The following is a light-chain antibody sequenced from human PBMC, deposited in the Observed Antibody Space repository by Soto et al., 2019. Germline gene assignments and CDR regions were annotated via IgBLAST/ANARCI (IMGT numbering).Light chain of an antibody. CDR2: GDS. J-gene: IGLJ1*01. V-gene: IGLV1-40*01. CDR1: SSNIGAGYD. CDR3: QSYDSSLSGSYV. Sequence: QSVLTQPPSVSGAPGQRVTISCTGSSSNIGAGYDVHWYQQLPRTAPKLLIYGDSNRPSGVPDRFSGSKSGTSASLAITGLQPEDEADYYCQSYDSSLSGSYVFGTGTKLPVL.